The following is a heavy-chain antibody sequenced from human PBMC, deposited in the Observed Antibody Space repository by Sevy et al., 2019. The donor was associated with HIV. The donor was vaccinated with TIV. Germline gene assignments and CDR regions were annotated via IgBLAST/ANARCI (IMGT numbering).Heavy chain of an antibody. CDR3: AREGSTTVVKYFQH. J-gene: IGHJ1*01. CDR1: GYTFTGYY. Sequence: ASLKVSCKASGYTFTGYYMHWVRQAPGQGLEWMGRINPNSGGTNYAQKFQGRVTMTRDTSISTAYMELSRLRSDDTAVYYCAREGSTTVVKYFQHWGQGTLVTVSS. D-gene: IGHD4-17*01. V-gene: IGHV1-2*06. CDR2: INPNSGGT.